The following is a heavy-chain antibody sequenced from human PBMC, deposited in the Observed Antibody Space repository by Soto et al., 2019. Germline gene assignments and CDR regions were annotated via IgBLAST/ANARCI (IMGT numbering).Heavy chain of an antibody. CDR1: GFTVSSNY. CDR2: IYSGGST. CDR3: ARDSYALSYYYYYGMDV. Sequence: EVQLVESGGGLVQPGGSLRLSCAASGFTVSSNYMSWVRQAPGKGLEWVSVIYSGGSTYYADSVKGRFTISRDNSKNTLYLQMNSLRAEDTAVYYCARDSYALSYYYYYGMDVWGQGTTVTVSS. J-gene: IGHJ6*02. V-gene: IGHV3-66*01. D-gene: IGHD4-17*01.